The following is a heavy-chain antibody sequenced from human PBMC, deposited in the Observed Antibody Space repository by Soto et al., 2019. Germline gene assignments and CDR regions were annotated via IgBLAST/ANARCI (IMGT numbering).Heavy chain of an antibody. J-gene: IGHJ6*02. D-gene: IGHD2-2*01. CDR1: GFTFSSYA. CDR2: ISGSGDST. V-gene: IGHV3-23*01. CDR3: AKGPGPAADFGLDV. Sequence: EVQLWESGGGLIQPGGSLRLSCAASGFTFSSYAMSWVRQAPGKGLEWVSGISGSGDSTYYADSVKGRFTISRDNSKNTMYLHLNSLRAEDTAVYYCAKGPGPAADFGLDVWGQGTTVTVSS.